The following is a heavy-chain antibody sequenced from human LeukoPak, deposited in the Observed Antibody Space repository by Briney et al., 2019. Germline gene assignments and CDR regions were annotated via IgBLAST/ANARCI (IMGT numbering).Heavy chain of an antibody. J-gene: IGHJ5*02. CDR2: INHSGST. V-gene: IGHV4-34*01. CDR3: ARVPARGGYNRKLNWFDP. D-gene: IGHD5-24*01. CDR1: GGSFSGYY. Sequence: SETLSLTCAVYGGSFSGYYWSWIRQPPGKGLEWIGEINHSGSTNYNPSLKSRVTISVDTSKNQFSLKLSSVTAADTAVYYCARVPARGGYNRKLNWFDPWGQGTLVTVSS.